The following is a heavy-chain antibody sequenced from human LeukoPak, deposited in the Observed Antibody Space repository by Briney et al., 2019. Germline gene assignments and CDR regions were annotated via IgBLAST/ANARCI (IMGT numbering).Heavy chain of an antibody. CDR2: INPNSGGT. V-gene: IGHV1-2*02. CDR1: GYTFTDYS. D-gene: IGHD6-13*01. CDR3: VRDMIAAAGAGG. Sequence: ASVKVSCKASGYTFTDYSMHWVRQAAGLGREWMGWINPNSGGTDYAQKFQGRVTMTRVTSISTAYLEVTRLTSDDTAVYFCVRDMIAAAGAGGWGQGTLVTVSS. J-gene: IGHJ4*02.